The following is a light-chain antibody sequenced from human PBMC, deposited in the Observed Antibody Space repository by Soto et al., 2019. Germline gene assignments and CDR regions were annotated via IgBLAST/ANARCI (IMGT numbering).Light chain of an antibody. V-gene: IGKV1-5*03. CDR3: QQRNSWPLT. Sequence: TQSPATLSGSVGDRVTITCRASQTISSWLAWYQQKPGKAPKLLIYKASTLKSGVPSRFSGSGSGTEFTLTISSLEPEDFAAYYCQQRNSWPLTFGGGTKVDIK. CDR1: QTISSW. J-gene: IGKJ4*02. CDR2: KAS.